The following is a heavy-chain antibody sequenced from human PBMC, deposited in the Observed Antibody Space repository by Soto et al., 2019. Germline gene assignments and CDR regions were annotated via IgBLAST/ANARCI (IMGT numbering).Heavy chain of an antibody. Sequence: PGGSLRLSCAASGFIFSTYSMTWARQAPGKGLEWVANINQDGSEKYYVDSVKGRFTISRDNAKNSLYLQMNSLRAEDTAVYNCARAGVRGVVIDYWGQGALVTVSS. V-gene: IGHV3-7*01. CDR1: GFIFSTYS. CDR2: INQDGSEK. CDR3: ARAGVRGVVIDY. J-gene: IGHJ4*02. D-gene: IGHD3-10*01.